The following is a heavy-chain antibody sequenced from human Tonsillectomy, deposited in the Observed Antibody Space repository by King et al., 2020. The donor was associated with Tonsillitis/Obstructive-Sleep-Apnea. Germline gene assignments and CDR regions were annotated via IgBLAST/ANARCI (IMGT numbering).Heavy chain of an antibody. CDR3: ARATIAAAGTGEYYFDY. D-gene: IGHD6-13*01. Sequence: VQLQESGPGLVKPSETLSLTCTVSGGSVSSGSYYWSWIQQPPGKGLEWIGYIYYSGSTNYNPSLKSRVTISVDTSKNQFSLKLTSVTAADTAVYYCARATIAAAGTGEYYFDYWGQGTLVTVSS. CDR2: IYYSGST. J-gene: IGHJ4*02. V-gene: IGHV4-61*01. CDR1: GGSVSSGSYY.